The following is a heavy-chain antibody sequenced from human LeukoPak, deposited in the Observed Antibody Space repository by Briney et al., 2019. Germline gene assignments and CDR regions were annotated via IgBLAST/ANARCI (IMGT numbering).Heavy chain of an antibody. D-gene: IGHD3-22*01. CDR3: ARHRGHSSGYYYFDY. Sequence: SETLSLTCTVSGGPISSYYWSWIRQPPGKGLEWIGYIYTSGSTNYNPSLKSRVTISVDTSKNQFSLKLSSVTAADTAVYYCARHRGHSSGYYYFDYWGQGTLVTVSS. CDR2: IYTSGST. V-gene: IGHV4-4*09. J-gene: IGHJ4*02. CDR1: GGPISSYY.